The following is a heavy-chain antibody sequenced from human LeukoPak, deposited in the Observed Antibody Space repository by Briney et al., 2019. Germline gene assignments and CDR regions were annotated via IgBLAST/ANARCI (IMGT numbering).Heavy chain of an antibody. Sequence: PSETLSLTCAVYGGSFIGYYWSWIRQPPGKGLEWIGEINHSGSTNYNPSLKSRVTISVDTSKNQFSLKLSSVTAADTAVYYCARPRYRTGTPLDYWGQGTLVTVSS. CDR2: INHSGST. V-gene: IGHV4-34*01. CDR1: GGSFIGYY. CDR3: ARPRYRTGTPLDY. J-gene: IGHJ4*02. D-gene: IGHD1-1*01.